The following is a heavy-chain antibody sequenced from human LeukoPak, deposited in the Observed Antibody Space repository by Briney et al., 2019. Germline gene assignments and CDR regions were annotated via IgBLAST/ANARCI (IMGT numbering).Heavy chain of an antibody. CDR3: AKRQGSSASCYDY. CDR1: GFNFISYS. D-gene: IGHD2-2*01. CDR2: IRGSGVST. Sequence: GGSLRLSCAASGFNFISYSMSWVRQAPGKGLEWVSVIRGSGVSTYYADSVKGRFTISRDNSKNTPYLQMNNLRAEDTAMYYCAKRQGSSASCYDYWGQGTLVTVSS. J-gene: IGHJ4*02. V-gene: IGHV3-23*01.